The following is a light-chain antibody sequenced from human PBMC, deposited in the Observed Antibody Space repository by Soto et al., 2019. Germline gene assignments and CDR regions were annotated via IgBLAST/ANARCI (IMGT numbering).Light chain of an antibody. J-gene: IGLJ2*01. CDR2: DVN. Sequence: QSALTQPASVSASPGQSITISCTGTSSDVGAYNYVSWYQQHPGKAPKLMIFDVNNRPSGVSNRFSGSKSGNTASLTISGLQAEDEAGYYCSSYTSSNTLAFGGGTKVTVL. CDR1: SSDVGAYNY. V-gene: IGLV2-14*03. CDR3: SSYTSSNTLA.